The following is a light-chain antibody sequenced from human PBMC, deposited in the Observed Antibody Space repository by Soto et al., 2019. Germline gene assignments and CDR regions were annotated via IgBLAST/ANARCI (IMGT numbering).Light chain of an antibody. CDR3: QQRSNWPPYT. V-gene: IGKV3-11*01. J-gene: IGKJ2*01. Sequence: EIVLTQSPATLSLSPGERATLSCRASQSVNSNLAWYQQKPGQAPRLLIFDASNRATGIPARFSGSGSGTDFTLTISSLEPEDFAVYYCQQRSNWPPYTFGQGTKVEIK. CDR2: DAS. CDR1: QSVNSN.